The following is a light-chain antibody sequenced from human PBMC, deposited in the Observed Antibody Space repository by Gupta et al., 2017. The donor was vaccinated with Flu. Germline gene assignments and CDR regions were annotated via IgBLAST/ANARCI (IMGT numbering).Light chain of an antibody. CDR2: SGS. CDR3: MQALQTPFT. CDR1: QSLLHYQGYNY. J-gene: IGKJ3*01. V-gene: IGKV2-28*01. Sequence: DIVMTQYPLSLYVNHGEPASISCRSSQSLLHYQGYNYVDWYVQKPGQSPKLLIYSGSSWAHGVPYRFSGSGSGTDFTLKISRVEADDFGLYYCMQALQTPFTFGPGTKVDIK.